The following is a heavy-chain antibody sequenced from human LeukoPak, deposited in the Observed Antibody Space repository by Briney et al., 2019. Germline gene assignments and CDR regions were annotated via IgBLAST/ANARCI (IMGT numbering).Heavy chain of an antibody. Sequence: ASVKVSCKASGYTFTGYYMHWVRQAPGQGLEWMGWINPNSGGTNYAQKFQGWVTMTRDTSISTAYMELSSLRSEDTAVYYCARAIRRDGYNFDYWGQGTLVTVSS. CDR3: ARAIRRDGYNFDY. D-gene: IGHD5-24*01. J-gene: IGHJ4*02. CDR2: INPNSGGT. V-gene: IGHV1-2*04. CDR1: GYTFTGYY.